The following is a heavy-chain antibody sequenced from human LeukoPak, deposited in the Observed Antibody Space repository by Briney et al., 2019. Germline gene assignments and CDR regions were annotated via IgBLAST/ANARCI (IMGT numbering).Heavy chain of an antibody. V-gene: IGHV3-23*01. CDR1: GFTFSSYA. CDR3: AKDERGYDCYFDY. D-gene: IGHD5-12*01. J-gene: IGHJ4*02. Sequence: GGSLRLSCAASGFTFSSYAMIWVRQAPGKGLEWVSSVSGSGSHTYYADSVKGRFTISRDNSKNTLYLQMDSLRAEDAAVYYCAKDERGYDCYFDYWGQGALVTVSS. CDR2: VSGSGSHT.